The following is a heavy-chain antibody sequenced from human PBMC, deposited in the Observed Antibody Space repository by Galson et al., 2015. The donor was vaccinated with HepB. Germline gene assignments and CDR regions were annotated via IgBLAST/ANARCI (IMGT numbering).Heavy chain of an antibody. V-gene: IGHV1-18*01. Sequence: SVKVSCKASGYTFSSYSIAWVRQAPGQGLEWMGWISAYDSSTNYAQKFQGRVSMTTETSTTTAYMELRSLRSDDTAVYYCAVSELMFENYHGMDVWGQGTTVTVSS. J-gene: IGHJ6*02. CDR3: AVSELMFENYHGMDV. D-gene: IGHD1-7*01. CDR2: ISAYDSST. CDR1: GYTFSSYS.